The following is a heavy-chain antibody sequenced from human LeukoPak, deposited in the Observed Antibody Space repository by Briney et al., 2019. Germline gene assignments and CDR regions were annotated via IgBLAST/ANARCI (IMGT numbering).Heavy chain of an antibody. CDR1: GGTFSSYA. J-gene: IGHJ6*02. CDR3: AKDIRIITMVRGVPYYYYYGMDV. CDR2: IIPILGIA. D-gene: IGHD3-10*01. Sequence: SVKVSCKASGGTFSSYAISWVRQAPGQGLEWMGRIIPILGIANYAQKFQGRVTITADKSTSTAYMELSSLRSEDTAVYYCAKDIRIITMVRGVPYYYYYGMDVWGQGTTVTVSS. V-gene: IGHV1-69*04.